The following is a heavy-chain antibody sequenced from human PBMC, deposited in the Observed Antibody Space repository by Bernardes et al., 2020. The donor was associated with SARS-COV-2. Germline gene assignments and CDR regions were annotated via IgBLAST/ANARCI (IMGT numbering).Heavy chain of an antibody. CDR3: ARRAQLSSVSPHWFDP. J-gene: IGHJ5*02. Sequence: SGPTLVTPTQALTLTCTFSGFSLSTSGVAVGWIRQPPGKALEWLALIYWNDDKWYSLPLKSRLSITKDTSKNQVVLTMTNLDPDDTATYYCARRAQLSSVSPHWFDPWGPGTLVTVSS. V-gene: IGHV2-5*01. CDR1: GFSLSTSGVA. D-gene: IGHD1-1*01. CDR2: IYWNDDK.